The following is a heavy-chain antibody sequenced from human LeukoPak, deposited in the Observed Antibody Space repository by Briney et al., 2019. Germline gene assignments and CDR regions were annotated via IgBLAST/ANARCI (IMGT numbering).Heavy chain of an antibody. D-gene: IGHD6-19*01. V-gene: IGHV3-23*01. Sequence: PGGSLRLSCAASGFTFSSYVMTWVRQAPGKGLEWVSAISGGGSGTYYADSVEGRFTISRDNSKNTMYLQMNSLRAEDTAVFYCAKGVSGWPYYLDYWGQGTLVTVSS. J-gene: IGHJ4*02. CDR2: ISGGGSGT. CDR1: GFTFSSYV. CDR3: AKGVSGWPYYLDY.